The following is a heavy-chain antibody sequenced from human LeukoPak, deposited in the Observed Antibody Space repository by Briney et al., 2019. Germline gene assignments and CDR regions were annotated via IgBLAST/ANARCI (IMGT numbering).Heavy chain of an antibody. J-gene: IGHJ4*02. V-gene: IGHV3-72*01. Sequence: GGSLRLSCATSGFTFNDHYLGWVRQAPGKGLEWVGRTRNRANSYTTEYAASVKGRFTISRDDSKNSLRLQMNSLKTEDTAIYHCVASIISPSNYWGQGTLVTVSS. CDR3: VASIISPSNY. D-gene: IGHD3-10*01. CDR1: GFTFNDHY. CDR2: TRNRANSYTT.